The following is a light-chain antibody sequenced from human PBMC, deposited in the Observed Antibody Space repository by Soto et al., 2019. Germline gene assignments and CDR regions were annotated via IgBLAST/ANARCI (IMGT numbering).Light chain of an antibody. Sequence: EIVLTQSPATLSLSPGERATLSCRASQSVSRYLAWYQQKPGQAPRLLIYDASSRAIGIPARFSGSGSGTDFTLTISSLEPEAFAVYYCQQRSNWPPGYTCGQGTKLEIK. J-gene: IGKJ2*01. V-gene: IGKV3-11*01. CDR3: QQRSNWPPGYT. CDR1: QSVSRY. CDR2: DAS.